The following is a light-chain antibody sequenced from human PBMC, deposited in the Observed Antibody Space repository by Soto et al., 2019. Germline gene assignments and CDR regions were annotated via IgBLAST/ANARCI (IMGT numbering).Light chain of an antibody. CDR2: SNN. CDR3: VAWDDGLNGLV. CDR1: NSNIGSNI. J-gene: IGLJ2*01. Sequence: QSVLTQPPSASGTPGQRVTISCSGSNSNIGSNIVNWYQQLPGTAPKLLIHSNNQRPSGVPDRFSGSKSDTSASLAISGLQTEDEADYYCVAWDDGLNGLVFGGGTKLTVL. V-gene: IGLV1-44*01.